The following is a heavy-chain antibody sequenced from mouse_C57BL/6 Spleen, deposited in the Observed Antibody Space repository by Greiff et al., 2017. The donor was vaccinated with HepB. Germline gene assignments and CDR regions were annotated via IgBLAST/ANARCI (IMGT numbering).Heavy chain of an antibody. CDR2: INPSTGGT. J-gene: IGHJ2*01. D-gene: IGHD1-1*01. CDR1: GYSFTGYY. Sequence: EVQLVESGPELVKPGASVKISCKASGYSFTGYYMNWVKQSPEKSLEWIGEINPSTGGTTYNQKFKAKATLTVDKSSSTAYMQLKSLTSEDSAVYYCARSGGPYYALFDYWGQGTTLTVSS. V-gene: IGHV1-42*01. CDR3: ARSGGPYYALFDY.